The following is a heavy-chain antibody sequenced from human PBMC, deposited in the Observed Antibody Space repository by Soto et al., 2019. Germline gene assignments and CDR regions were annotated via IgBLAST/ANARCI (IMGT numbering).Heavy chain of an antibody. CDR3: AYSSTPFDY. D-gene: IGHD6-13*01. CDR1: GFTFSSYA. J-gene: IGHJ4*02. Sequence: GGSLRLSCAASGFTFSSYAMSWVCQAPGKRLEWVSAISGSGGSTYYADSVKGRFTISRDNSKNTLYLQMNSLRAEDTAVYYCAYSSTPFDYWGQGTLVTVSS. V-gene: IGHV3-23*01. CDR2: ISGSGGST.